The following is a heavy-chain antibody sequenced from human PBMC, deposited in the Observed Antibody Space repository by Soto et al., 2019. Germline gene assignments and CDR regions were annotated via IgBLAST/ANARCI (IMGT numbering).Heavy chain of an antibody. Sequence: SVKVSWKAAGGTFSSYAISWGRQAPGQGLEWMGGIIPIFGTANYAQKFQGRVTITADESTSTAYMELSSLRSEDTAVYYCARGAMIVVVLDPYYYYGMDVWGQGTTVTVSS. J-gene: IGHJ6*02. V-gene: IGHV1-69*13. CDR2: IIPIFGTA. CDR3: ARGAMIVVVLDPYYYYGMDV. D-gene: IGHD3-22*01. CDR1: GGTFSSYA.